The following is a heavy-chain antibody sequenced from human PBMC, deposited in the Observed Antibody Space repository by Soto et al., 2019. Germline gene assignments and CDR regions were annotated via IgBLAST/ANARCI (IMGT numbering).Heavy chain of an antibody. V-gene: IGHV1-46*01. J-gene: IGHJ3*02. Sequence: QVQLVQSGAEVKRPGASVKVSCKASGYTFTSYYMHWVRQAPGQGLEWMGIINPSAGTTSHAQKFQGRVTMTRDTSTTTVYMELSSLRSEDTALYYCAREGGGGSDIWGRAFDIWGQGTMVSVSS. D-gene: IGHD2-21*02. CDR3: AREGGGGSDIWGRAFDI. CDR2: INPSAGTT. CDR1: GYTFTSYY.